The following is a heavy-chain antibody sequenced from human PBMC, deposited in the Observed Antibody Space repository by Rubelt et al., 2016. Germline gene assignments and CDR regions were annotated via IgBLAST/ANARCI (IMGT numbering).Heavy chain of an antibody. Sequence: GRSLRLSCAASGFTFSNYGMHWVRQAPGKGLEWVSAISGSGDSTYYADSVKGRFTISRDNAKNSLYLQMNSLRPDDTAVYYCAREWGGSYDGLPDYWGQGTLVTVSS. J-gene: IGHJ4*02. D-gene: IGHD1-26*01. CDR1: GFTFSNYG. CDR2: ISGSGDST. V-gene: IGHV3-21*01. CDR3: AREWGGSYDGLPDY.